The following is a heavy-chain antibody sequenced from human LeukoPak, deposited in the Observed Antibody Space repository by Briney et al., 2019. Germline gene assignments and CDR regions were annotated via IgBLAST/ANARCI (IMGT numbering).Heavy chain of an antibody. CDR3: ARDWELLRLSDAFDI. J-gene: IGHJ3*02. Sequence: PSETLSLTCTVSSGSIRSSSFYWGWIRQAPGKGLEWIGIIHYSGTTYYSPSLKSRVTMSVDTSKNQFSLKLSSVTAADTAVYYCARDWELLRLSDAFDIWGQGTMVTVSS. CDR1: SGSIRSSSFY. V-gene: IGHV4-39*07. CDR2: IHYSGTT. D-gene: IGHD1-26*01.